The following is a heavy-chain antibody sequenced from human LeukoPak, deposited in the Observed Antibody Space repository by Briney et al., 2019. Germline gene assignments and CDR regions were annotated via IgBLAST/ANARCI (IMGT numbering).Heavy chain of an antibody. CDR1: GGSFSGYY. V-gene: IGHV4-34*01. J-gene: IGHJ4*02. CDR3: ARGRRMATIIMRAPDFDY. Sequence: PSETLSLTCAVYGGSFSGYYWSWIRQPPGKGLEWIGEINHSGSTNYNPSLKSRVTISVDTSKNQFSPKLSSVTAADTAVYYCARGRRMATIIMRAPDFDYWGQGTLVTVSS. D-gene: IGHD5-24*01. CDR2: INHSGST.